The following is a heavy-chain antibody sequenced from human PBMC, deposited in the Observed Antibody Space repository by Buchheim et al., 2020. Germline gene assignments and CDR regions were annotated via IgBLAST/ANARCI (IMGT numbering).Heavy chain of an antibody. CDR2: IYYSGST. CDR3: ARRDDSSGWYPSVDY. Sequence: QLQLQESGPGLVKPSETLSLTCTVSGGSISSSSYYWGWIRQPPGKGLEWIGSIYYSGSTYYNPSLKSRVTISVDTSKNQFSLKLSSVTAADTAVYYCARRDDSSGWYPSVDYWGQGTL. CDR1: GGSISSSSYY. D-gene: IGHD6-19*01. V-gene: IGHV4-39*01. J-gene: IGHJ4*02.